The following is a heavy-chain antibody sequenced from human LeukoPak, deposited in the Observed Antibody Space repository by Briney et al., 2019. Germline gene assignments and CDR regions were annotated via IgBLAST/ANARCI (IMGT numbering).Heavy chain of an antibody. Sequence: ASETLSLPCTVSGGSIRGYFWSWIRQPPGKGLEWIGHIYSSGSTTYTPSLQGRVTISLDTSKNQFSLKLSSVTAADTGVYYCARHYDSGSYPLDFWGQGTLVTVSS. CDR1: GGSIRGYF. CDR3: ARHYDSGSYPLDF. D-gene: IGHD3-10*01. V-gene: IGHV4-59*08. CDR2: IYSSGST. J-gene: IGHJ4*02.